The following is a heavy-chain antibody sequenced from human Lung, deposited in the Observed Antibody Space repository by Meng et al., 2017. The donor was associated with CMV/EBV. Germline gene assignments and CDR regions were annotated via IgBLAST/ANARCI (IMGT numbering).Heavy chain of an antibody. CDR1: GDSMANFY. Sequence: SETLSLTCNISGDSMANFYWTWIRQPPGKGLEWVGSVFHTGDTKYNSSLKGRLTLSVDTSRKQVSLRLVSLNTADTATYYCSRGSSCVDGVCYDDHNYLVPWGRGXLVTVSS. D-gene: IGHD2-21*02. J-gene: IGHJ5*02. CDR2: VFHTGDT. V-gene: IGHV4-59*01. CDR3: SRGSSCVDGVCYDDHNYLVP.